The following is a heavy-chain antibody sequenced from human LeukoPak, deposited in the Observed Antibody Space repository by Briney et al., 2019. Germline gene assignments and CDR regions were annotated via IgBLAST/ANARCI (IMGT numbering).Heavy chain of an antibody. Sequence: PSETLSLTCTASGGSISSFYWSWIRQPPGKGLEWIGYIYYTGSTNYNSSLKSRVTISVDTSKNQFSLNLSSVTAADTAMYYCARARIFGVVTFDYWGQGTLVTVSS. CDR1: GGSISSFY. J-gene: IGHJ4*02. D-gene: IGHD3-3*01. CDR3: ARARIFGVVTFDY. CDR2: IYYTGST. V-gene: IGHV4-59*01.